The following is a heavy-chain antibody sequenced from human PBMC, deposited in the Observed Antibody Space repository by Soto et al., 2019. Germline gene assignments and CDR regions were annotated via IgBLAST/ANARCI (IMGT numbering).Heavy chain of an antibody. Sequence: GGSLRLSCAASGFTVSGYWMSWVRQAPGKGLEWVANIKRDGSEIYYADSVKGRFTISRDNAKDSLYLKMNSLRAEDTAVYYCARDPYCHRSSCSSRVHDSWCRGTLVTVSS. J-gene: IGHJ4*02. CDR3: ARDPYCHRSSCSSRVHDS. CDR2: IKRDGSEI. D-gene: IGHD2-15*01. CDR1: GFTVSGYW. V-gene: IGHV3-7*03.